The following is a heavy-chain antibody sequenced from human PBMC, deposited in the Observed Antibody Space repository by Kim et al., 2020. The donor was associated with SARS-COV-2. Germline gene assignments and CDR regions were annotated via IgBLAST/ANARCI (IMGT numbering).Heavy chain of an antibody. D-gene: IGHD3-3*01. CDR1: GGSISSTDHY. V-gene: IGHV4-39*01. CDR2: VYSGGNT. J-gene: IGHJ4*02. CDR3: ARHEGMKFFGMLIPTNVGR. Sequence: SETLSLTCTVSGGSISSTDHYWGWIRQPPGKGLEWIASVYSGGNTYYNQSLKSRVTVSVDTSKSQFSLKLNSVTAADTAVYFCARHEGMKFFGMLIPTNVGRWGQGTMVTVAS.